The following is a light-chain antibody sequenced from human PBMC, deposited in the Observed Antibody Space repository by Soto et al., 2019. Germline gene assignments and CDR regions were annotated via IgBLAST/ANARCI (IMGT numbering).Light chain of an antibody. CDR1: QNIRGY. V-gene: IGKV1-27*01. Sequence: DIQMTQSPSSLSASVRDRVTITCRASQNIRGYLNWYQQKPGKAPKLLIYAASTLQSGVPSRFSGSGSGTDFTLTISSLQSEDFAVYYCQQYNNWPRTFGQGTKVDI. CDR2: AAS. CDR3: QQYNNWPRT. J-gene: IGKJ1*01.